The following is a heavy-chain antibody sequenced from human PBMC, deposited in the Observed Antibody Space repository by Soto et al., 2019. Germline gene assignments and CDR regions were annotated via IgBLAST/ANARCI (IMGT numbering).Heavy chain of an antibody. CDR1: GFIFKMYW. CDR2: IYNDGTYS. V-gene: IGHV3-74*01. D-gene: IGHD3-10*01. Sequence: GGSLRLSCAASGFIFKMYWMHWVRQSPGKGLVWISRIYNDGTYSDYADSVRGRFTISRDNVNDTLYLQMNNLRAEDSGLYYCTRGPRPITTGTGAYWGQGTQVTV. J-gene: IGHJ4*02. CDR3: TRGPRPITTGTGAY.